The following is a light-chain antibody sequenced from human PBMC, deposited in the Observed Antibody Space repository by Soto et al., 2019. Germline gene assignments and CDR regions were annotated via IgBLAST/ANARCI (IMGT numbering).Light chain of an antibody. CDR2: GAS. V-gene: IGKV3-11*01. J-gene: IGKJ5*01. Sequence: EIVMTQSPATLSVSPGERATLSCRASQHVSSNLAWYQQKPGQAPRLLIYGASSRATGIPDRFSGSGSGTDLTLTISSLEPEDAAVYYCQQRSNWPPITFGQGTRLEIK. CDR3: QQRSNWPPIT. CDR1: QHVSSN.